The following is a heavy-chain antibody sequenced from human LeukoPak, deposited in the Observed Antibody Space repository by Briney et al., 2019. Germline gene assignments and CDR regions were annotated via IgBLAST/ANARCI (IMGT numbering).Heavy chain of an antibody. CDR1: GFTFSSYG. CDR3: ARVTLYAESALDY. CDR2: VWFDGNTK. D-gene: IGHD4-17*01. J-gene: IGHJ4*02. V-gene: IGHV3-33*01. Sequence: PGGSLRLSCAPSGFTFSSYGMHWVRQAPGRGLEWVAVVWFDGNTKFYADSAKGRFTISRDNAKNSLYLQMNSLRAEDTAVYYCARVTLYAESALDYWGQGTLVTVSS.